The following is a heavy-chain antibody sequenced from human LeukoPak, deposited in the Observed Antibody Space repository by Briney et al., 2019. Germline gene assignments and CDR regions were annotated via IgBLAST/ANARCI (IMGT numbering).Heavy chain of an antibody. Sequence: PGGSLGLSCAASGFTFSSHAMSWVRQAPGKGLEWVSTISGSGGSPYYADSVKGRFTISRDNSKNTLHLQVNSLRAEDTAVYYCAKNDYSTYTAWDYWGQGTLVTVSS. D-gene: IGHD6-13*01. CDR1: GFTFSSHA. V-gene: IGHV3-23*01. CDR2: ISGSGGSP. J-gene: IGHJ4*02. CDR3: AKNDYSTYTAWDY.